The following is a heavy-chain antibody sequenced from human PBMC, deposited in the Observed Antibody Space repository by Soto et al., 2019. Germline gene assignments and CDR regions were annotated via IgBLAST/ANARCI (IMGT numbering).Heavy chain of an antibody. CDR1: GFTFSSYA. CDR3: AKVGFIAARPAPPFDY. D-gene: IGHD6-6*01. V-gene: IGHV3-23*01. J-gene: IGHJ4*02. Sequence: GGSLRLSCAASGFTFSSYAMSWVRQAPGKGLEWVSAISGSGGSTYYADSVKGRFTISRDNSKNTLYLQMNSLRAEDTAVYYCAKVGFIAARPAPPFDYWGQGTLVTVSS. CDR2: ISGSGGST.